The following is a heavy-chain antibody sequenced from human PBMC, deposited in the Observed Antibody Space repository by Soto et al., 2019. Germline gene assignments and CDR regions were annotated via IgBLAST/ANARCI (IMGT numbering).Heavy chain of an antibody. J-gene: IGHJ4*02. D-gene: IGHD6-13*01. CDR2: ITRSSRYI. CDR3: ARGRSTVTPGYFDL. V-gene: IGHV3-21*01. Sequence: GSLRLSCVASGFTFSGYSLNWVRQFPGQGLEWVSSITRSSRYIDYADSVKGRFTISRDNAKNSLYLQMNTLRGDDTAVYYCARGRSTVTPGYFDLWGQGTLVTVSS. CDR1: GFTFSGYS.